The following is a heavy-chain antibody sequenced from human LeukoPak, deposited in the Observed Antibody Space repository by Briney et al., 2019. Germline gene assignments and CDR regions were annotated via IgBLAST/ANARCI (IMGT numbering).Heavy chain of an antibody. CDR3: ARLVGAATDPFDY. V-gene: IGHV4-39*01. J-gene: IGHJ4*02. CDR1: GGSISSRSYY. D-gene: IGHD1-26*01. Sequence: NSSETPSLTCTVSGGSISSRSYYWGWIRQPPGKGLEWIASIYYSGSTYYNPSLKSRVTISIDTSKNQFSVKLSSVTAADTAVYYCARLVGAATDPFDYWGQGTLVTVSS. CDR2: IYYSGST.